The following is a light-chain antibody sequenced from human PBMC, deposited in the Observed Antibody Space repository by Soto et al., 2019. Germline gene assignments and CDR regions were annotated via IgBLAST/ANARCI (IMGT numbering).Light chain of an antibody. CDR2: DVS. V-gene: IGLV2-14*03. CDR1: TSDVGFYNF. Sequence: QSALTQPASVSGSPGQSITISCTGTTSDVGFYNFVSWYQHHPGKAPKLMIYDVSNRPSGVSDRFSGSKSGNTASLTISGLQAEDEADYYCTSYTTRDTYVFGTGTKLTVL. J-gene: IGLJ1*01. CDR3: TSYTTRDTYV.